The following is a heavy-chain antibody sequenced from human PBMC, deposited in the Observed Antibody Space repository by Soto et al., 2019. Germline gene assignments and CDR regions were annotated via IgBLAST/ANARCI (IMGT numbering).Heavy chain of an antibody. CDR3: TRDPEGDLDFDY. Sequence: PGGSLRLSCEASGFTFSSYSMNWVRQAPGKGLEWVSYISSSSSTIYYADPVKGRFTISRDNAKNSLYLQMNSLRDEDTAVYYCTRDPEGDLDFDYWGQGTLVTVSS. CDR2: ISSSSSTI. V-gene: IGHV3-48*02. J-gene: IGHJ4*02. D-gene: IGHD2-21*02. CDR1: GFTFSSYS.